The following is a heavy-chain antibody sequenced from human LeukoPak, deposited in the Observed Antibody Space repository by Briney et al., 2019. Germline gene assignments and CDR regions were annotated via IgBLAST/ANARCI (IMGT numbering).Heavy chain of an antibody. D-gene: IGHD4-17*01. CDR2: IYYSGST. J-gene: IGHJ4*02. CDR1: GGSIRSYY. V-gene: IGHV4-39*02. Sequence: SETLSLTCTVSGGSIRSYYWGWIRQPPGKGLEWIGSIYYSGSTYYNPSLKSRVTISVDTSKNQFSLKLSSVTAADTTVYYCARDSPDYGDYGGVLYDYWGQGTLVTVSS. CDR3: ARDSPDYGDYGGVLYDY.